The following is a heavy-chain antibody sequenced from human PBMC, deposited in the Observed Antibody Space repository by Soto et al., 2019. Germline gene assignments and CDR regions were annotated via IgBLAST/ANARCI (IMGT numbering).Heavy chain of an antibody. J-gene: IGHJ6*02. CDR2: ISYDGSNK. V-gene: IGHV3-30-3*01. CDR3: ARAAAYLGYWSSTSCPVGDYGMDV. D-gene: IGHD2-2*01. CDR1: GFTFSSYA. Sequence: QVQLVESGGGVVQPGRSLRLSCAASGFTFSSYAMHWVRQAPGKGLEWVAVISYDGSNKYYADSVKGRFTISRDNSKNTLYLQMNSLRAEDTAVYYCARAAAYLGYWSSTSCPVGDYGMDVWGQGTTVTVSS.